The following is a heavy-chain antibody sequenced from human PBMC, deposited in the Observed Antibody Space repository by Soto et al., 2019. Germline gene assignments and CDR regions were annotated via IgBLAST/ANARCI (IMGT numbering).Heavy chain of an antibody. D-gene: IGHD3-16*01. V-gene: IGHV3-23*01. Sequence: GGSLRLSCAASGFTFSTHTMSWVRQAPGKGLEWVSAINAGATATNYADSVKGRFTISRDNSKNTLFLHMNSLRAEDTAVYFCAKQTPEGLYLMRFDPWGQGTLVTVSS. CDR3: AKQTPEGLYLMRFDP. J-gene: IGHJ5*02. CDR1: GFTFSTHT. CDR2: INAGATAT.